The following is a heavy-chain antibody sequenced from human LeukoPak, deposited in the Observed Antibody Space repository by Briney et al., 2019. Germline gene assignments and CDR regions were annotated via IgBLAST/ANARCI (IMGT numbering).Heavy chain of an antibody. CDR3: ASGLGRRPNWFDP. D-gene: IGHD7-27*01. J-gene: IGHJ5*02. CDR1: GGSFSGYY. V-gene: IGHV4-34*01. Sequence: SETLSLTCAVYGGSFSGYYWSWIRQPPGKGLEWIGEINHSGSTNYNPSLKSRVTISVDTSKNQFSLKLNSVTAADTAVYYCASGLGRRPNWFDPWGQGTLVTVSS. CDR2: INHSGST.